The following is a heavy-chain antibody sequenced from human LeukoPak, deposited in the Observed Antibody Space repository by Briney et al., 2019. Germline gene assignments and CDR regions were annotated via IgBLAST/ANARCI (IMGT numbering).Heavy chain of an antibody. CDR2: INPSGGNT. V-gene: IGHV1-46*01. D-gene: IGHD3-22*01. Sequence: ASVKVSCKASGYTFTSYYMYWVRQAPGQGLEWMGIINPSGGNTNYAQKFQGRVTMTRDTSTSTVYMELSSLRSEDTAVYYCARAVDSSGIDYWGQGTLVTVSS. CDR1: GYTFTSYY. J-gene: IGHJ4*02. CDR3: ARAVDSSGIDY.